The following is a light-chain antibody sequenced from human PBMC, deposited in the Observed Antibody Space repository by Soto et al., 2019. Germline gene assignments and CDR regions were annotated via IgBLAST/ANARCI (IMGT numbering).Light chain of an antibody. Sequence: EIVLTQSPGTLSLSPGERATLSCRASQSVTSSYLAWYQQKPGQAPRLLMYGTSSRATGIPDMFSGSGSGTDFTLTITRLEPEDFVVYYCQHYADSSLTFGQGTRLEIK. CDR1: QSVTSSY. CDR3: QHYADSSLT. CDR2: GTS. V-gene: IGKV3-20*01. J-gene: IGKJ5*01.